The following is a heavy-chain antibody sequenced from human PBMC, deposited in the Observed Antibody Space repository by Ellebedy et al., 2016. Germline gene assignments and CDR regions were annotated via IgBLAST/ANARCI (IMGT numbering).Heavy chain of an antibody. CDR2: LIGSGGTT. D-gene: IGHD2-21*02. V-gene: IGHV3-23*01. Sequence: GGSLRLSCAPSGFTFSSYAMSWVRQAPGRCLDWVSALIGSGGTTHYADSVRGRFTISRDNSKNTLYLQMTRLRAEDTDVYYCAKAPTETFAHFYYYYYDMDVWGKGTTVTVSS. CDR3: AKAPTETFAHFYYYYYDMDV. J-gene: IGHJ6*03. CDR1: GFTFSSYA.